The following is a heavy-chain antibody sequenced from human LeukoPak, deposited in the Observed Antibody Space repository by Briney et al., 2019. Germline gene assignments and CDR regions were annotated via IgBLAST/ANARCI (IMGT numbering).Heavy chain of an antibody. CDR2: IKTDVSQI. J-gene: IGHJ4*02. D-gene: IGHD7-27*01. CDR3: ARDLNWETY. V-gene: IGHV3-7*01. CDR1: GFTFSSYW. Sequence: PGGSLRLSCVASGFTFSSYWMTWVRQAPGKGLEWVANIKTDVSQIYYVDSVKGRFTISRDNAKNSLYLQMNSLRAEDTAVYYCARDLNWETYWGQGTLVSVSS.